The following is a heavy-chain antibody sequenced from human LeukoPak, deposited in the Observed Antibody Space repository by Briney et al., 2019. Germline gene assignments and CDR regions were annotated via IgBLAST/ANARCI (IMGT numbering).Heavy chain of an antibody. CDR1: GGSISSYY. CDR2: FYYSGST. Sequence: PSETLSLTCTVSGGSISSYYWSWIRQPPGKGLEWIGYFYYSGSTNYNPSLKSRVTISGDTSKNQFSLKLSSVTAADTAVYYCARQPYSGSFSPDYWGQGTLVTVTS. V-gene: IGHV4-59*08. CDR3: ARQPYSGSFSPDY. J-gene: IGHJ4*02. D-gene: IGHD1-26*01.